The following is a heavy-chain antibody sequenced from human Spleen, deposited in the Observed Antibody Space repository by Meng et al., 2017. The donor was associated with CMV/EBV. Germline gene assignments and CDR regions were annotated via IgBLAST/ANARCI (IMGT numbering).Heavy chain of an antibody. J-gene: IGHJ3*02. D-gene: IGHD5-24*01. CDR2: ISYDGNDK. Sequence: SCAASGFTFSSYGMHWVRQAPGKGLEWVADISYDGNDKYYADSVRGRFTISRDNSKNTLFLQMNNLRVEDSAVYFCAREGYTLGRFGALDIWGQGTRVTVSS. CDR1: GFTFSSYG. CDR3: AREGYTLGRFGALDI. V-gene: IGHV3-30*19.